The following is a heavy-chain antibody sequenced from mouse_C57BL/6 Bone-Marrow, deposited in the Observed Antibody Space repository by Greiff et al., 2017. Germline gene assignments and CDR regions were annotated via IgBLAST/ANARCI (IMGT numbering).Heavy chain of an antibody. V-gene: IGHV5-9*01. Sequence: EVQLVESGGGLVKPGGSLKLSCAASGFTFSSYNMSWVRQTPEKRLEWVATISGGGGNTYYPDSVKGLFTISRDNAKNTLYLQMSSLRSEDTALYYCARHLSLRPWVWFSYWGQGTLVTVSA. CDR1: GFTFSSYN. CDR3: ARHLSLRPWVWFSY. CDR2: ISGGGGNT. D-gene: IGHD2-12*01. J-gene: IGHJ3*01.